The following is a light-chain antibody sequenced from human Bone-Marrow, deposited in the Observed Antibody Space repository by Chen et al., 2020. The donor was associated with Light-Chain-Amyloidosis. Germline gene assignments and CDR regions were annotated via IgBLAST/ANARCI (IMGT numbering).Light chain of an antibody. CDR3: NSHRSSSTPYV. J-gene: IGLJ1*01. CDR1: SSDVGGYNY. Sequence: QSALTQPASVTGSPGQSITISCTGTSSDVGGYNYLSWYQQPPGKAPKLMIYDVSNRPSGVSNRFSSSKSGNTAALTISGRHPEDEADYYCNSHRSSSTPYVFGTVTKVTVL. CDR2: DVS. V-gene: IGLV2-14*03.